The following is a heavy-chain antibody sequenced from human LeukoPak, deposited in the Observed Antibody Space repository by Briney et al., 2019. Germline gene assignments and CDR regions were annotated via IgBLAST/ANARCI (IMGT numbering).Heavy chain of an antibody. J-gene: IGHJ4*02. CDR2: ISRDGSNK. Sequence: PGRPLRLSCGASGFIFSHYGFHCLRQAPEKGLECVAVISRDGSNKFYGDSVKGRFAISRDDSQKTVFLHMNSLRVEDTAIYFCARDAQRGFDYSTSLRYWGQGILVTVSS. V-gene: IGHV3-33*01. CDR3: ARDAQRGFDYSTSLRY. D-gene: IGHD4-11*01. CDR1: GFIFSHYG.